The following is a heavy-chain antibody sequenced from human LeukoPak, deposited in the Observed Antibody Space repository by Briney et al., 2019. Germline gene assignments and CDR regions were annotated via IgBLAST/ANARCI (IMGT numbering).Heavy chain of an antibody. CDR2: INHSGST. V-gene: IGHV4-34*01. CDR1: GGSFSGYY. D-gene: IGHD3-9*01. J-gene: IGHJ2*01. Sequence: SETLSLTCAVYGGSFSGYYWSWIRQPPGKGLEWIGEINHSGSTNYNPSLKSRVTISVDTSKNQFSLKLSSVTAADTAVYYCARGLGYDILTGYNRGWFFDLWGRGTLVTVSS. CDR3: ARGLGYDILTGYNRGWFFDL.